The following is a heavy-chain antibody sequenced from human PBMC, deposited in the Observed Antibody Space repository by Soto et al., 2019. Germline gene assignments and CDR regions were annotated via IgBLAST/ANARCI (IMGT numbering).Heavy chain of an antibody. D-gene: IGHD2-2*01. CDR3: ATYLPYCSSTSCYLLGGMDV. CDR2: IIPIFGTA. V-gene: IGHV1-69*05. Sequence: SVKVSCKVSGYTLTELFMHWVRQAPGQGLEWMGGIIPIFGTANYAQKFQGRVTMTTDTSTSTAYMELRSLRSDDTAVYYCATYLPYCSSTSCYLLGGMDVWGQGTTVTVSS. J-gene: IGHJ6*02. CDR1: GYTLTELF.